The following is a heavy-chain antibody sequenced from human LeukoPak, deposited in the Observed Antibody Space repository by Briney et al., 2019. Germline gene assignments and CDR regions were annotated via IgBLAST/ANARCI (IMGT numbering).Heavy chain of an antibody. CDR1: GFSFSSYA. V-gene: IGHV3-33*01. J-gene: IGHJ4*02. Sequence: SGRSLRLSCAASGFSFSSYAMHWVRQAPGKGLEWVAIIWYDGSNKYYADSVKGRFTISRDNSKNTVYLQMNSLRAEDTAVYYCARDSGDGYNYRSFDFWGQGTLVTVSS. CDR2: IWYDGSNK. CDR3: ARDSGDGYNYRSFDF. D-gene: IGHD5-24*01.